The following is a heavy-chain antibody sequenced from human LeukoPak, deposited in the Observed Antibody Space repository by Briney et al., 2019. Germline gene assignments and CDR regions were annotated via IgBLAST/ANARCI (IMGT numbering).Heavy chain of an antibody. D-gene: IGHD3-10*01. J-gene: IGHJ4*02. CDR1: GFTVSSNY. Sequence: QPGGSLRLSCAASGFTVSSNYMSWVRQAPGKGLEWVSIIYSGGSTYYADSEKGRFTISRDNSKNTLYLQMNSLRAEDTAMYYCARTPQLAYWGQGTLVTVSS. CDR2: IYSGGST. CDR3: ARTPQLAY. V-gene: IGHV3-53*01.